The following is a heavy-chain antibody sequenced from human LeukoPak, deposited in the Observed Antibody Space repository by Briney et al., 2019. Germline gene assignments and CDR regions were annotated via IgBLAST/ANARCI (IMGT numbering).Heavy chain of an antibody. J-gene: IGHJ4*02. CDR1: GFTFSSYG. CDR2: ISGGGGST. V-gene: IGHV3-23*01. D-gene: IGHD3-9*01. Sequence: PGGSQRLSCAASGFTFSSYGMSWVRQAPGKGLEWVSAISGGGGSTYYADSVKGRFTISRDNSKNTLYLQMNSLRAEDTAVYYCAKGGYDILTGYFDYWGQGTLVTVSS. CDR3: AKGGYDILTGYFDY.